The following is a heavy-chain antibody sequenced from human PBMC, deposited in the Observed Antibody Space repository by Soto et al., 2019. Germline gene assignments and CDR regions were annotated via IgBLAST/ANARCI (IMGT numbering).Heavy chain of an antibody. CDR3: AKPISLAEAATDFDY. CDR2: ISGSGGST. D-gene: IGHD6-19*01. V-gene: IGHV3-23*01. J-gene: IGHJ4*02. CDR1: GFTFSSYA. Sequence: GGPLILSCAASGFTFSSYAMSWVSQVPGKGLDWVSTISGSGGSTYYADSVKGRFTISRDNSKNTLYLKMNSLRAEDTAVYYCAKPISLAEAATDFDYWGQGALVTVS.